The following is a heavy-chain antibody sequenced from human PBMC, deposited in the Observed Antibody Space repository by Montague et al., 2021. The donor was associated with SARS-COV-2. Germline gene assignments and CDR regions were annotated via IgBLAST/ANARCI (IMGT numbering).Heavy chain of an antibody. D-gene: IGHD3-22*01. CDR3: ARHYYFDTSGQTPPFDY. J-gene: IGHJ4*02. CDR1: GGSISTSSYY. Sequence: SETLSLTCTVSGGSISTSSYYWGWLRLPPGKGLEWIGTIYYSGSTYYNPSLTSRVTITVDTSKNQFSLKLSSVTAADTAVYYCARHYYFDTSGQTPPFDYWGQGTLVTVSS. V-gene: IGHV4-39*01. CDR2: IYYSGST.